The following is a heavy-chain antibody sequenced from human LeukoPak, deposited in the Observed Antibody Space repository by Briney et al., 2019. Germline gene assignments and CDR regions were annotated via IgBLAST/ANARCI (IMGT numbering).Heavy chain of an antibody. Sequence: GGSLRLSCALSALIGWQQYMKGDRQAPGKGLEWVANIKQDGSEKYYVDSVKGRFTISRDNAKNSLHLQMNSLRAEDTAGYYRAIHKRYYPRSTFVWEPIYYWGQGTLVTVSS. D-gene: IGHD1-26*01. V-gene: IGHV3-7*05. CDR1: ALIGWQQY. J-gene: IGHJ4*02. CDR3: AIHKRYYPRSTFVWEPIYY. CDR2: IKQDGSEK.